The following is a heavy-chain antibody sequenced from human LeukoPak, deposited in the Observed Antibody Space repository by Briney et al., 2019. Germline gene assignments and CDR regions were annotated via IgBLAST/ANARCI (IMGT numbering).Heavy chain of an antibody. CDR2: ISYDGSNK. V-gene: IGHV3-30-3*01. CDR1: GFTLSSYA. J-gene: IGHJ4*02. Sequence: GGSLRLSCAASGFTLSSYAMHWVRQAPGKGLEWVAVISYDGSNKYYADSVKGRFTISRDNSKNTLYLQMNSLRAEDTAVYYCARGSNVPYCSSTSCYSFDYWGQGTLVTVSS. CDR3: ARGSNVPYCSSTSCYSFDY. D-gene: IGHD2-2*01.